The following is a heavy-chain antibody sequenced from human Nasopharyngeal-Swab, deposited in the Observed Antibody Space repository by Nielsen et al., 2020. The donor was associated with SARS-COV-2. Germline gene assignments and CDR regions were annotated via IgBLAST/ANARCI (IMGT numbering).Heavy chain of an antibody. CDR3: ARDGYSSDWYGRDYYYYMDV. J-gene: IGHJ6*03. V-gene: IGHV4-59*01. D-gene: IGHD6-19*01. Sequence: SETLSLTCTVSGGSISSYYWSWIRQPPGKGLEWIGYIYYSGSTNYNPSLKSRVTISVDTSKNQFSLKLSSVTAADTAVYYCARDGYSSDWYGRDYYYYMDVWGKGTTVTVSS. CDR2: IYYSGST. CDR1: GGSISSYY.